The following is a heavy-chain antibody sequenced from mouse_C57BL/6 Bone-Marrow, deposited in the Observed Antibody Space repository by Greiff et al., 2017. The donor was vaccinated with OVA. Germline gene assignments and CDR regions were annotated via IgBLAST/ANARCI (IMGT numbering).Heavy chain of an antibody. J-gene: IGHJ3*01. CDR3: ARFVFWNGYYLAWFAY. V-gene: IGHV1-64*01. Sequence: QVQLQQPGAELVKPGASVKLSCKGSGYTFTSYWMHWVKQRPGQGLEWIGMIHPNSGSTNYNETFKSKATLTVDKSSSTAYMQLSSLTSEDSAVYDCARFVFWNGYYLAWFAYWGQGTLVTVSA. CDR1: GYTFTSYW. CDR2: IHPNSGST. D-gene: IGHD2-3*01.